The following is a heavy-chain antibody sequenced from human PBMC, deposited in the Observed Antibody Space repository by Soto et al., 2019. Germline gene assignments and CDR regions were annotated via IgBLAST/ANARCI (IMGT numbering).Heavy chain of an antibody. J-gene: IGHJ6*02. CDR2: ISAYNGNT. CDR3: ARDPYYYDRSDDYGMDV. Sequence: QVHLVQSGAEVKKPGASVKVSCKASGYTFTSYGISWVRQAPGQGLEWMGWISAYNGNTNYAQKLQGRVTMTPDTSTSTAYMELRSLRSDDTAVYYCARDPYYYDRSDDYGMDVWGQGTTVTVSS. CDR1: GYTFTSYG. D-gene: IGHD3-22*01. V-gene: IGHV1-18*01.